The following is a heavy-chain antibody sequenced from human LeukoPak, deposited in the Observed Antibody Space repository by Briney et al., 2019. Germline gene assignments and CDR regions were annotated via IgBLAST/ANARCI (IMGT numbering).Heavy chain of an antibody. CDR1: GGSFSAYY. CDR2: IKQSENT. J-gene: IGHJ4*02. Sequence: SETLSLTCAVYGGSFSAYYWTWVRQPPGMGLEWIGEIKQSENTNYNPSLKSRVTISIDPSKNQISLKLTSVTAADTAVYYCAREGLKNAYNPLGYWGQGTLVTVSS. CDR3: AREGLKNAYNPLGY. D-gene: IGHD5-24*01. V-gene: IGHV4-34*01.